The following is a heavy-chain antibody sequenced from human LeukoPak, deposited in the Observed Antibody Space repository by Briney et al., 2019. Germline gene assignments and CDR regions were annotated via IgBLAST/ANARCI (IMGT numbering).Heavy chain of an antibody. D-gene: IGHD6-13*01. Sequence: SGTLSLTCAVSGGSISSSNWWSWVRQPPGKGLEWIGEIYHSGSTNYNPSLKSRVTISVDKSKNQFSLKLSSVTAADTAVYYCARVGYSSWRYNWFDPWGQGTLVTVSS. CDR1: GGSISSSNW. J-gene: IGHJ5*02. V-gene: IGHV4-4*02. CDR2: IYHSGST. CDR3: ARVGYSSWRYNWFDP.